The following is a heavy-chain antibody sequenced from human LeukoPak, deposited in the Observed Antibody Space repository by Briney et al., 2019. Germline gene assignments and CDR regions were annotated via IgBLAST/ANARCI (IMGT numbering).Heavy chain of an antibody. J-gene: IGHJ3*02. CDR2: ISGSGGST. CDR1: GFTFSSYA. CDR3: AKDPHIVVVIAILDASDI. D-gene: IGHD2-21*01. Sequence: PGGSLRLSCAASGFTFSSYAMSWVRQAPGKGLEWVSAISGSGGSTYYADSVKGRFTISRDNSKNTLYLQMNSLRAEDTAVYYCAKDPHIVVVIAILDASDIWGQGTMVTVSS. V-gene: IGHV3-23*01.